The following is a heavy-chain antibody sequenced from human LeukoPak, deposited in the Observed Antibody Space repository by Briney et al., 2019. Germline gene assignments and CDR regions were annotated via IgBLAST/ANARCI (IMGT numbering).Heavy chain of an antibody. V-gene: IGHV4-4*02. D-gene: IGHD3-22*01. Sequence: PSGTLSLTCAVSGGSISSSNWWSWVRQPPGKGLEWIGEIYHSGSTNYNPSLKSRVTISVDKSKNQFSLKLSSVTAADTAVYFCARGPYSYDSSGAFDIWSQGTMVTVSS. CDR3: ARGPYSYDSSGAFDI. CDR1: GGSISSSNW. J-gene: IGHJ3*02. CDR2: IYHSGST.